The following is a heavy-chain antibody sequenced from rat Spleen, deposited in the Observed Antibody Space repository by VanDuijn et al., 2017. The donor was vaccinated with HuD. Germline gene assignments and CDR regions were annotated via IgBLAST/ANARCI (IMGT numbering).Heavy chain of an antibody. D-gene: IGHD1-9*01. V-gene: IGHV2S63*01. CDR2: IWTGGST. CDR3: ATQIYYGYTYEIWFAY. J-gene: IGHJ3*01. CDR1: GFSLPDYS. Sequence: VQLKESGPGLVQPSQTLSLTCTVSGFSLPDYSVHWVRQPPGKGLEWMGVIWTGGSTAYNSLLKSRLSITRDISESQVFLKMNSLQTEDTATYYCATQIYYGYTYEIWFAYWGQGTLVTVSS.